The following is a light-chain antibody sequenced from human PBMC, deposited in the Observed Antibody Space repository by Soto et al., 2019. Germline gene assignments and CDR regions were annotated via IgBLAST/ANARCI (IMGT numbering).Light chain of an antibody. CDR2: RAS. CDR1: QNIYYN. CDR3: LQYHNLWA. Sequence: IVMTQSPATLSVSPGESATLSCRASQNIYYNVAWYQHRPGQAPRLLIYRASTRATGVPARFSSSGSGTKFTLTISSLQSEDFTVYSCLQYHNLWAFSQGTKVDIK. J-gene: IGKJ1*01. V-gene: IGKV3-15*01.